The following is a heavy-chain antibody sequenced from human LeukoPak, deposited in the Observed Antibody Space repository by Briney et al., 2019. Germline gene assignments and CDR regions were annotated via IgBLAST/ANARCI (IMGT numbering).Heavy chain of an antibody. CDR2: ISYDGSNK. Sequence: GGSLRLSCAASGFTFSSYAMHWVRQAPGRGLEWVAAISYDGSNKYYADSVKSRFTISRDNSKNTLYVQMNSLRAEDTAVYYCAREIVHAFDIWGQGTMVTVSS. J-gene: IGHJ3*02. CDR1: GFTFSSYA. V-gene: IGHV3-30-3*01. D-gene: IGHD6-6*01. CDR3: AREIVHAFDI.